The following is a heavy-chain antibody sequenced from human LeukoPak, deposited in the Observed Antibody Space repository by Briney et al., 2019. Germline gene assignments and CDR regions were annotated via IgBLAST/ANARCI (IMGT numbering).Heavy chain of an antibody. V-gene: IGHV4-34*01. J-gene: IGHJ5*02. CDR2: INHGGST. Sequence: SETLSLTCAVYGGSFGGYYWSWIRQPPGKGLEWIGEINHGGSTNYNPSLKSRVTISVDTSKNQFSLKLSSVTAADTAVYYCARAYYYGSGTGWFAPWGQGTLVSGSS. CDR3: ARAYYYGSGTGWFAP. CDR1: GGSFGGYY. D-gene: IGHD3-10*01.